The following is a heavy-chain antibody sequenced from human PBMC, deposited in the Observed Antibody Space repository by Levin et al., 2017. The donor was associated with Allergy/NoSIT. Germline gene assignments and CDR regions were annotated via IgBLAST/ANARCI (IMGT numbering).Heavy chain of an antibody. D-gene: IGHD5-18*01. CDR1: GLTVSLSY. Sequence: QPGGSLRLSCAASGLTVSLSYMSWVRQAPGKGLEWVSLIYGNGTTFYADTVKGRFTISRDKSKNMLSLQMNSLRVEDTAVYYCASVGGFSYFDFDYWGQGTLVTVTS. V-gene: IGHV3-53*01. CDR2: IYGNGTT. CDR3: ASVGGFSYFDFDY. J-gene: IGHJ4*02.